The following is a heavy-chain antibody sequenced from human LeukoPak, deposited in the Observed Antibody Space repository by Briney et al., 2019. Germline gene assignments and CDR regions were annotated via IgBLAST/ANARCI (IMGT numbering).Heavy chain of an antibody. Sequence: SETLSLTCTVSGDSIRRGYYWGWIRQTPGKGLRWIGSIYHSGGTYYEPSLKSRVTISVDTSRNQFSLKMSSVTAADTAVYYCARETDSSGYYYVDYYYYYMDVWGKGTTVTVSS. V-gene: IGHV4-38-2*02. J-gene: IGHJ6*03. D-gene: IGHD3-22*01. CDR2: IYHSGGT. CDR1: GDSIRRGYY. CDR3: ARETDSSGYYYVDYYYYYMDV.